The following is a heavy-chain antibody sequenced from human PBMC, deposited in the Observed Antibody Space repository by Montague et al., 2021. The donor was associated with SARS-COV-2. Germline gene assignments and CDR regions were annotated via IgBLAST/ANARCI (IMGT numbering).Heavy chain of an antibody. D-gene: IGHD4-23*01. J-gene: IGHJ4*02. CDR1: GVSIISGDYF. V-gene: IGHV4-30-4*01. CDR2: IYSNGVT. CDR3: ARGVMTSVAGFDS. Sequence: TLSLTCSVSGVSIISGDYFWTWIRQPPGKGLEWIGNIYSNGVTYYNPSLKSRPTLSVDTSRNELSLTLTSATAADTAVYYCARGVMTSVAGFDSWGQGTLVAVSS.